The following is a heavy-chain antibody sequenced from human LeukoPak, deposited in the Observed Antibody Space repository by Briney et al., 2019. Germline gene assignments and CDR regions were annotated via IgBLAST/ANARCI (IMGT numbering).Heavy chain of an antibody. Sequence: SETLSLTCTVSGRSISSTDDYWGWIRQPPGKGPEWIGSIYYSGSTYYNPSLKSRVTISEDPSKNQFSLKLSSVTAADTAVYYCAREDGTSMDNAFDIWGQGTMVTVSS. D-gene: IGHD5-18*01. CDR3: AREDGTSMDNAFDI. J-gene: IGHJ3*02. V-gene: IGHV4-39*07. CDR1: GRSISSTDDY. CDR2: IYYSGST.